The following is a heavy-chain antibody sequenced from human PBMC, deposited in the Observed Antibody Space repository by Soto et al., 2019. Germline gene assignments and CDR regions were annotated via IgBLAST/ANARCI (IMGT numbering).Heavy chain of an antibody. CDR3: AADPSEYCGGDCYDY. CDR1: GFTFTSSA. D-gene: IGHD2-21*01. Sequence: GASVKVSCKASGFTFTSSAVQWVRQARGQRLEWIGWIAVGSGNTNYAQKFQERVTITRDMSTSTAYMELSSLRSEDTAVYYCAADPSEYCGGDCYDYWGQGTLVTVSS. CDR2: IAVGSGNT. J-gene: IGHJ4*02. V-gene: IGHV1-58*01.